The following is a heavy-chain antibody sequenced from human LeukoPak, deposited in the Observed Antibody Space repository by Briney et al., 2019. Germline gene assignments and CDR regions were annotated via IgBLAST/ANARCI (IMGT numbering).Heavy chain of an antibody. V-gene: IGHV5-51*01. CDR3: ARQNWASCDY. Sequence: GESLKISCQCSRYRFINYCIAWVRQVPGKGLEWMGITYPDDSDSRYSPSFQGQVTMSVDKSISAAYLQWSSLKTSDTAIYYCARQNWASCDYWGQGTLVTVSS. CDR2: TYPDDSDS. CDR1: RYRFINYC. D-gene: IGHD7-27*01. J-gene: IGHJ4*02.